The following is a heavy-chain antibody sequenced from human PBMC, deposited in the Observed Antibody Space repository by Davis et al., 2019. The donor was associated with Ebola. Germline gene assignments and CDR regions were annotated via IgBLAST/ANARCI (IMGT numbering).Heavy chain of an antibody. J-gene: IGHJ4*02. CDR2: IYPGDSDT. D-gene: IGHD2-21*01. CDR1: GYSFTNYW. CDR3: ARRGVDLRISFDY. V-gene: IGHV5-51*01. Sequence: KVSCKGSGYSFTNYWIGWVRQMPGKGLEWMGIIYPGDSDTRYSPSFQGQVTISADKSISTAYLQWSSLKASDTAMYYCARRGVDLRISFDYWGQGTLVTVSS.